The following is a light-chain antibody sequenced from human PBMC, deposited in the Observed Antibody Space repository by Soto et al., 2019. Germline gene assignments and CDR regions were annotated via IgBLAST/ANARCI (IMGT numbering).Light chain of an antibody. CDR1: SSDVGGYNY. CDR2: EVS. V-gene: IGLV2-8*01. Sequence: QSALTKPPSASGSPGQSVTISCTGTSSDVGGYNYVSWYQQHPGKAPKLMISEVSKRPSGVPDRFSGSKSGNTASLTVSELQAEDEADYYCSSFAGNNNLVFGGGTKLTVL. CDR3: SSFAGNNNLV. J-gene: IGLJ2*01.